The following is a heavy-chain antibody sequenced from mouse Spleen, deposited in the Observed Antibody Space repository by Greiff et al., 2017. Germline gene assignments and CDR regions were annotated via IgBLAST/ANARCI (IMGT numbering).Heavy chain of an antibody. J-gene: IGHJ4*01. CDR2: INPNNGGT. CDR3: ARRQLYYYGSSYYAMDY. CDR1: GYTFTDYN. V-gene: IGHV1-18*01. Sequence: VQLQQPGTELVKPGASVKLSCKASGYTFTDYNMDWVKQSHGKSLEWIGDINPNNGGTIYNQKFKGKATLTVDKSSSTAYMELRSLTSEDTAVYYCARRQLYYYGSSYYAMDYWGQGTSVTVSS. D-gene: IGHD1-1*01.